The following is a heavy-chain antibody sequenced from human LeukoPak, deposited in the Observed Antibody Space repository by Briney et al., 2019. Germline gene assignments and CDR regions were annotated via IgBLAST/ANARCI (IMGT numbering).Heavy chain of an antibody. CDR3: ARDREPEVYYMDV. CDR1: GGTFGSYA. V-gene: IGHV1-69*05. D-gene: IGHD1-26*01. Sequence: SVKVSCKASGGTFGSYAISWVRQAPGQGLEWMGRIIPIFGTANYAQKFQGRVTITTDESTSTAYMELSSLRSEDTAVYYCARDREPEVYYMDVWGKGTTVTVSS. CDR2: IIPIFGTA. J-gene: IGHJ6*03.